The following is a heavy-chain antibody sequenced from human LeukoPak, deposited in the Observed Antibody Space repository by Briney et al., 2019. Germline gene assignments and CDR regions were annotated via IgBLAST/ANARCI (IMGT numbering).Heavy chain of an antibody. D-gene: IGHD2-2*01. V-gene: IGHV3-64*01. CDR3: ARDKPAASFDY. CDR2: ISSNGGST. J-gene: IGHJ4*02. Sequence: GGSLRLSCAASGFTFSSYAMHWVRQAPGQGLEYVSAISSNGGSTYYANSVKGRFTISRDNAKNTLYLQMNSLRAEDTAVYYCARDKPAASFDYWGQGTLVTVSS. CDR1: GFTFSSYA.